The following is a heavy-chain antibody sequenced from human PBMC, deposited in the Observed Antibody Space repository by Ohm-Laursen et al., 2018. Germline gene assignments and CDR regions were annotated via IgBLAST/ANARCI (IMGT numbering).Heavy chain of an antibody. CDR3: VRDGLGTRGYFHH. V-gene: IGHV1-69*13. J-gene: IGHJ1*01. Sequence: GASVKVSCKASGGTFSSYAISWVRQAPGQGLEWLGEITPMFGTANYAQKFQGRVTITADESTSTAYMDLSSLRSEDTAIYYCVRDGLGTRGYFHHWGQGSLVTVSS. CDR2: ITPMFGTA. D-gene: IGHD3-10*01. CDR1: GGTFSSYA.